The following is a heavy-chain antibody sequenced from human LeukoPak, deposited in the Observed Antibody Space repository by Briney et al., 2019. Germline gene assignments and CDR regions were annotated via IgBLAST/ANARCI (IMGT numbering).Heavy chain of an antibody. D-gene: IGHD2-21*02. CDR3: TRLSGPYCGGDCYSNWFDP. V-gene: IGHV3-73*01. CDR1: GFTFSGSA. CDR2: IRSKANSYAT. Sequence: GSLKLSCAASGFTFSGSAMHWVRQASGKGLEWVGRIRSKANSYATAYAASVKGRFTISRDDSKNTAYLQMNSLKTEDTAVYYCTRLSGPYCGGDCYSNWFDPWGQGTLVTVSS. J-gene: IGHJ5*02.